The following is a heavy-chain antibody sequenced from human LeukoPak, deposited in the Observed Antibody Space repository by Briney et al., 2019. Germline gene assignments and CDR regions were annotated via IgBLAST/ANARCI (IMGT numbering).Heavy chain of an antibody. CDR2: ISSSGGFI. D-gene: IGHD1-26*01. Sequence: GRSLRLSCAASGFTFSSYGMHWVRQAPGKGLEWVSSISSSGGFINYADSVKGRFTISRDNAKNSLYLQMNSLRAEDTAVYYCARDGVGAAIDYWGQGTLVTVSS. J-gene: IGHJ4*02. CDR1: GFTFSSYG. CDR3: ARDGVGAAIDY. V-gene: IGHV3-21*01.